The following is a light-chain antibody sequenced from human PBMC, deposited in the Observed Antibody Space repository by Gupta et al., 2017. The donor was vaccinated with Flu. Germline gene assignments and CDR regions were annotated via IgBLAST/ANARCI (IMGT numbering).Light chain of an antibody. V-gene: IGKV2-30*01. Sequence: DVVLTQSPLALPVTLGQTASISCKSRQGLVFVVGHTYLHWVQPRPGQTPRRLIYKGSHRYYGVPDRVSGRGAGTRLPLEISRGEGEDVGIYFSGQDVRGPRTFGQGTKVEI. J-gene: IGKJ1*01. CDR3: GQDVRGPRT. CDR1: QGLVFVVGHTY. CDR2: KGS.